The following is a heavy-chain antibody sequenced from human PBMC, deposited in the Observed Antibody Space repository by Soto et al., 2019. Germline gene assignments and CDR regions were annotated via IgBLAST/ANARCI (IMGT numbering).Heavy chain of an antibody. J-gene: IGHJ5*02. V-gene: IGHV4-30-2*01. Sequence: SETLSLTCAVSGGSISSGGYAWKWIRQPPGKGLEWIGYIYHSGYTSYNPSLKNRVTISVDKSKNQFSLTLSFVTAADTAVYYCARDSLTGNYFDPWGQG. CDR3: ARDSLTGNYFDP. CDR1: GGSISSGGYA. CDR2: IYHSGYT. D-gene: IGHD1-7*01.